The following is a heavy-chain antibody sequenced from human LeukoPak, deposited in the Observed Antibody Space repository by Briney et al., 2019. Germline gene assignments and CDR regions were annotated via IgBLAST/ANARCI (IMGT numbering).Heavy chain of an antibody. CDR2: INGDGSTT. CDR3: ARTNAGRPIDY. V-gene: IGHV3-74*01. CDR1: GFTFSSYW. J-gene: IGHJ4*02. Sequence: GGSLRLSCAASGFTFSSYWMHWVRRAPGKGPVWVSRINGDGSTTNYADSVKGRFTISRDNAKNTLYLQMNSLRAEDTAVYYCARTNAGRPIDYWGQGTLVTVSS. D-gene: IGHD6-6*01.